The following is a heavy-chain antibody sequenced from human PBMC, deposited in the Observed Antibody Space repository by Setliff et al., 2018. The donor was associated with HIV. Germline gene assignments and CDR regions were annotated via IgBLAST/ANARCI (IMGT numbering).Heavy chain of an antibody. CDR2: MNPNSGNT. D-gene: IGHD1-1*01. V-gene: IGHV1-8*01. J-gene: IGHJ4*02. CDR3: ARQLSNSLES. Sequence: ASVKVSCKVSGYTLSELSMHWVRQATGQGLEWMGRMNPNSGNTEYAQQFQGRVTMTRNTSISTAYMELSGLRSDDTAVYYCARQLSNSLESWGQGTPVTVSS. CDR1: GYTLSELS.